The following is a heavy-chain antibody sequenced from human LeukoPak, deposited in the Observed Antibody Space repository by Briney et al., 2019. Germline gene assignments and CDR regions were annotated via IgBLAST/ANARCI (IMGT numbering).Heavy chain of an antibody. CDR3: ARRPYSGTSPGERPSDY. J-gene: IGHJ4*02. D-gene: IGHD1-26*01. V-gene: IGHV1-18*01. Sequence: ASVKVSCKASGYTFTSYGISWVRQAPGQGLEWMGWISAYNGNTNYAQKLQGRVTMTTDTSTSTAYMELRSLRSDDTAVYYCARRPYSGTSPGERPSDYWGQGTLVTVSS. CDR2: ISAYNGNT. CDR1: GYTFTSYG.